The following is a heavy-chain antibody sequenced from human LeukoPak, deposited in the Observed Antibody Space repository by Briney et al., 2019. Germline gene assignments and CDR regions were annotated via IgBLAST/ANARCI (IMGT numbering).Heavy chain of an antibody. J-gene: IGHJ4*02. Sequence: KTSETLSLTCTVSGGSIISYYWSWIRQPPRKGLEWIASIYTSGSTNYNPSLKCRVTISVDTSKNQFSLKLSSVTAADTAVYYCARQLGCGGDCYPTTIGYYFDYWGQGTLVTVAS. CDR2: IYTSGST. D-gene: IGHD2-21*02. CDR3: ARQLGCGGDCYPTTIGYYFDY. V-gene: IGHV4-4*09. CDR1: GGSIISYY.